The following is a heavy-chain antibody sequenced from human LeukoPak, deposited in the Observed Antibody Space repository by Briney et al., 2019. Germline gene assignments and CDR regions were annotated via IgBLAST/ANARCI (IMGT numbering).Heavy chain of an antibody. V-gene: IGHV3-74*01. Sequence: GGSLRLSCAVSGFTFNTYWFHWVTNAPGKGRVWVSRININGSDTIYADSAKGRLPISRDNAKSTVYLQMNSLKAEDTAVYYCARGGYHHGFDIWGQGTMVSVSS. D-gene: IGHD2-15*01. J-gene: IGHJ3*02. CDR3: ARGGYHHGFDI. CDR1: GFTFNTYW. CDR2: ININGSDT.